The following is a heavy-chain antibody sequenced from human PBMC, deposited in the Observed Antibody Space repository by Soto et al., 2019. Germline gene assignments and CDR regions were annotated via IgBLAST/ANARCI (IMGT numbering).Heavy chain of an antibody. CDR1: GYNFAGYW. CDR3: AREGVSTRTFDY. CDR2: IYPSDPDT. Sequence: GESLKISCQGSGYNFAGYWIAWVRQMPGKGLELMGIIYPSDPDTRYRPSFQGQVTITADKSISSAYLQWSSLRASDTAMYYCAREGVSTRTFDYWGQGTPVTVPS. V-gene: IGHV5-51*01. D-gene: IGHD3-3*01. J-gene: IGHJ4*02.